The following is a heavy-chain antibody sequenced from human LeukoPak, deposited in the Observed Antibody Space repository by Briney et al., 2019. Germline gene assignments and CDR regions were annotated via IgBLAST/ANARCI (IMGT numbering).Heavy chain of an antibody. D-gene: IGHD2-21*01. CDR2: IYYSGST. J-gene: IGHJ3*02. Sequence: SETLSLTCTVSGGSISSYYWSWIRQPPGKGLEWIGYIYYSGSTNYNPSLTSRVTISVDTSKNQFSLKLSSVPAADTAVYYCARGAVVIALSFDIWGQGTMVTVSS. CDR1: GGSISSYY. CDR3: ARGAVVIALSFDI. V-gene: IGHV4-59*01.